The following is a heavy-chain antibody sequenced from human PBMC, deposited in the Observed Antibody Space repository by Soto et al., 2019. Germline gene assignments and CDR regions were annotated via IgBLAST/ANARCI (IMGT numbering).Heavy chain of an antibody. CDR1: GYTFTSYG. D-gene: IGHD5-18*01. CDR3: AREKRRGYSYGYVHWFDP. J-gene: IGHJ5*02. V-gene: IGHV1-18*04. CDR2: ISAYNGNT. Sequence: QVQLVQSGAEVKKPGASVKVSCKASGYTFTSYGISWVRQAPGQGLEWMGWISAYNGNTNYAQKLQGRVTLTTDTSTSTAYMELRSLRSDDTAVYYCAREKRRGYSYGYVHWFDPWGQGTLVTVSS.